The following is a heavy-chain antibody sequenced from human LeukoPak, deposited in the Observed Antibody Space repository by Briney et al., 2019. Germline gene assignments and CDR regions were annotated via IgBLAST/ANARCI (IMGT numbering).Heavy chain of an antibody. CDR3: VKPDLAVAGTRYFDS. CDR1: GFSFSSNG. J-gene: IGHJ4*02. V-gene: IGHV3-64D*06. Sequence: GGSLRLSCAASGFSFSSNGMHWVRQAPGKGLEYVSAINNYGDSTYYADSVKGRFTISRDNSKNTLFLQMSSLRAEDTVVYSCVKPDLAVAGTRYFDSWGQGTLVTVSS. CDR2: INNYGDST. D-gene: IGHD6-19*01.